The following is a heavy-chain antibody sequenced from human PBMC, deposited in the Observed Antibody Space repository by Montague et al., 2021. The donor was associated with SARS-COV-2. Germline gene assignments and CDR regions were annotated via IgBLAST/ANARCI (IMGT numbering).Heavy chain of an antibody. D-gene: IGHD3-10*01. CDR2: IHHGGST. CDR1: GGSFSTYS. V-gene: IGHV4-34*01. Sequence: SETLSLTCTVPGGSFSTYSWNWIRQPPGKGLEWIGEIHHGGSTNYNPSLKSRVTISADTSKNQFSLKLTSVAAADTAVYYCARLGDGVVPSPFLGVGPYYAYDDLDVWGKGTMVTVSS. CDR3: ARLGDGVVPSPFLGVGPYYAYDDLDV. J-gene: IGHJ6*03.